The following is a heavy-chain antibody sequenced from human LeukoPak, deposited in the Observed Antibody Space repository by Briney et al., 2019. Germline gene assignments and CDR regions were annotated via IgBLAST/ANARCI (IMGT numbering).Heavy chain of an antibody. J-gene: IGHJ4*02. Sequence: GGSLRLSCAASGFTFSNYAMSWVRQAPGKGLEWVSVISGSGDSTYYVDSVKGRFTISRDNSKNTLYLQMNSLRAEDTAVYYCAKAKRETRRSIVLMVYVPFDYWGQGTLVTVSS. V-gene: IGHV3-23*01. CDR3: AKAKRETRRSIVLMVYVPFDY. CDR1: GFTFSNYA. D-gene: IGHD2-8*01. CDR2: ISGSGDST.